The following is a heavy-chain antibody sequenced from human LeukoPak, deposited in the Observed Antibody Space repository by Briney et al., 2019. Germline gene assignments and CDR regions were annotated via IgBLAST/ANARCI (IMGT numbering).Heavy chain of an antibody. V-gene: IGHV1-18*01. J-gene: IGHJ5*02. CDR3: ARALWDIVVVPAARSVPWFDP. D-gene: IGHD2-2*01. Sequence: ASVKVSCKASGYTFTSYGISWVRQAPGQGLEWMGWISAYNGNANYAQKLQGRVTMTTDTSTSTAYMELRSLRSDDTAVYYCARALWDIVVVPAARSVPWFDPWGQGTLVTVSS. CDR1: GYTFTSYG. CDR2: ISAYNGNA.